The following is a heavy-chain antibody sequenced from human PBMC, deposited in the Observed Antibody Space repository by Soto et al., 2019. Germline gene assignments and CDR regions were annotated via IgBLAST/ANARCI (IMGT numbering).Heavy chain of an antibody. CDR1: GFSFSNYD. V-gene: IGHV3-23*01. CDR2: ISGGGGST. Sequence: PGGSLRLSCAASGFSFSNYDMTWVRQAPGKGLDWVSSISGGGGSTYYAGSVKGRFTISRDNSKNTLYLQMNSLRAEDTAVYYCAKSRQGYGYYDFDSWGQGTLVTVSS. D-gene: IGHD4-17*01. CDR3: AKSRQGYGYYDFDS. J-gene: IGHJ4*02.